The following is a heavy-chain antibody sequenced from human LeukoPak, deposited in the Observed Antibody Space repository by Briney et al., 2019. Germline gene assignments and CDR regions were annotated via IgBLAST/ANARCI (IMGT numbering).Heavy chain of an antibody. Sequence: SGTLSLTCAVSGGSISSSNWWSWVRQPPGKGLEWIGEIYHSGSTNYNPSLKSRVTISVDTSKNQFSLKLSSVTAADTAVYYCARGGLGSTDYYYYYYMDVWGKGTTVTVSS. J-gene: IGHJ6*03. CDR1: GGSISSSNW. CDR3: ARGGLGSTDYYYYYYMDV. D-gene: IGHD6-13*01. CDR2: IYHSGST. V-gene: IGHV4-4*02.